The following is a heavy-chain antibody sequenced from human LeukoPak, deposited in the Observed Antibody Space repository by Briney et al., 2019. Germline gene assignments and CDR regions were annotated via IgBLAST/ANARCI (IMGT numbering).Heavy chain of an antibody. J-gene: IGHJ4*02. D-gene: IGHD3-10*01. Sequence: HPSLTLSLTCAVSGGSISSGGYSWSWIRQPPGKGLEWIGYIYHSGSTYYNPSLKSRVTMSVDRSKNQFSLKLSSVTAADTAVYYCARTYMVRGVIIEAFDYWGQGTLVTVSS. CDR2: IYHSGST. CDR1: GGSISSGGYS. V-gene: IGHV4-30-2*01. CDR3: ARTYMVRGVIIEAFDY.